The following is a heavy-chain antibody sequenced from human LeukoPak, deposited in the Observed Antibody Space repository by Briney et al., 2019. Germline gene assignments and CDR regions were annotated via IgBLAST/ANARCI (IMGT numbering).Heavy chain of an antibody. V-gene: IGHV1-2*02. CDR3: ARAGFWSGYDWFDP. J-gene: IGHJ5*02. CDR1: GYTFTGYY. Sequence: ASVKVSCKASGYTFTGYYMHWVRQAPGQGLEWMGWINPNSGGTNYAQKFQGRVTMTRDTSISTAYMELSRLRSDDTAVYYCARAGFWSGYDWFDPWGQGTLVTVSS. CDR2: INPNSGGT. D-gene: IGHD3-3*01.